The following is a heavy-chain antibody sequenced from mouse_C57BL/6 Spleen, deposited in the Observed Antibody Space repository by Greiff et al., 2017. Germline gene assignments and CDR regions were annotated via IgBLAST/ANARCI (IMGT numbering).Heavy chain of an antibody. CDR2: IDPSDSYT. CDR3: ARGKVEELRSDY. D-gene: IGHD1-3*01. J-gene: IGHJ2*01. V-gene: IGHV1-50*01. CDR1: GYTFTSYW. Sequence: QVQLQQPGAELVKPGASVKLSCKASGYTFTSYWMQWVKQRPGQGLEWIGEIDPSDSYTNYNQKFKGKATLTVDTSSSTAYMQLSSLTSEDPAIYYCARGKVEELRSDYWGQGTTLTVSS.